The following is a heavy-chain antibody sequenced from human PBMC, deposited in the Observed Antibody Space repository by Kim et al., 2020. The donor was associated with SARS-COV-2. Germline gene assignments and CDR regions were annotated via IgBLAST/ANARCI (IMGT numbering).Heavy chain of an antibody. D-gene: IGHD4-17*01. J-gene: IGHJ5*02. Sequence: SETLSLTCTVSGGSISSSSYYWGWIRQPPGKGLEWIGSIYYSGSTYYNPSLKSRVTISVDTSKNQFSLKLSSVTAADTAVYYCARQSKLRCRFDPWGQGT. CDR1: GGSISSSSYY. CDR2: IYYSGST. V-gene: IGHV4-39*01. CDR3: ARQSKLRCRFDP.